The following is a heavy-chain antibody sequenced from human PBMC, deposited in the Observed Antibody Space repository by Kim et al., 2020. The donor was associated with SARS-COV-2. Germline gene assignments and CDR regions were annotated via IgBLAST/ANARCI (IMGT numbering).Heavy chain of an antibody. J-gene: IGHJ3*02. CDR1: GGTFSSYA. CDR3: AGGLNRDAFDI. V-gene: IGHV1-69*04. CDR2: IIPILGIA. Sequence: SVKVSCKASGGTFSSYAISWVRQAPGQGLEWMGRIIPILGIANYAQKFQGRVTITADKSTSTAYMELSSLRSEDTAVYYCAGGLNRDAFDIWGQGTMVTVSS. D-gene: IGHD3-16*01.